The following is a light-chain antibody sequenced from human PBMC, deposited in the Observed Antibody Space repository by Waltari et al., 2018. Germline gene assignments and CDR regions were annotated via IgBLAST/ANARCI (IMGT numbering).Light chain of an antibody. V-gene: IGLV2-14*01. CDR3: SSYTGSSIVV. Sequence: QSALTQPASVSGSPGQSITISCTGTSSDVGGYNYVSWYQQHPGKAPKFMIYEVSNRPSGVANRVSGSKSGITASLTISGLQAEAEAEYYCSSYTGSSIVVFGGGTKLTVL. CDR1: SSDVGGYNY. CDR2: EVS. J-gene: IGLJ2*01.